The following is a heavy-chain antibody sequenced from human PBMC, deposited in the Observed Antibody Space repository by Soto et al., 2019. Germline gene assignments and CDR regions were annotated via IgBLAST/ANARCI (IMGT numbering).Heavy chain of an antibody. CDR3: ARAKSLGYCSGGSCGLGSLDP. CDR1: GGSFSGYY. Sequence: PSETLSLTCAVYGGSFSGYYWSWIRQPPGKGLEWIGEINHSGSTNYNPSLKSRVTISVDTSKNQFSLKLSSVTAADTAVYYCARAKSLGYCSGGSCGLGSLDPWGQGTLVTVSS. V-gene: IGHV4-34*01. CDR2: INHSGST. J-gene: IGHJ5*02. D-gene: IGHD2-15*01.